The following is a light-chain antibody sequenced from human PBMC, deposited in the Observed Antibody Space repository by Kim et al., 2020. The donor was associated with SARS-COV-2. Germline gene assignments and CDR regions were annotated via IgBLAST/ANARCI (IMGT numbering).Light chain of an antibody. CDR3: QQYAYWRS. J-gene: IGKJ5*01. Sequence: EIVLTQSPATLSLSPGERATLSCRASQSVNSYLAWYQQKPGQALRLLIYDASNRATGIPARFSGSGSGTDFTLTISSLEPEDFAVYYCQQYAYWRSFGQGTRLEIK. CDR1: QSVNSY. CDR2: DAS. V-gene: IGKV3-11*01.